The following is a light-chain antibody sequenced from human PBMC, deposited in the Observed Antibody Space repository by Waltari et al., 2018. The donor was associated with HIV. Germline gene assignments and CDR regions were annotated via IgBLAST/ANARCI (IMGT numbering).Light chain of an antibody. CDR1: QSVFSRSNKNNY. CDR2: WAS. CDR3: QQDYSTIT. V-gene: IGKV4-1*01. J-gene: IGKJ5*01. Sequence: DIVMTQSPDSLAVSLGERATINCKSNQSVFSRSNKNNYLAWYQQKPGQPPKLLIYWASTRDSGVPDRFSGSGSGTDFTLTISSLQAEDVAVYYCQQDYSTITFGQGTRLEIK.